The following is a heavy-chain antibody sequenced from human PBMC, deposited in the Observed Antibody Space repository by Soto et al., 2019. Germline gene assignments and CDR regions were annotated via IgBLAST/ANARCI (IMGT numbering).Heavy chain of an antibody. CDR3: AKSRVFIGAIVTLLDS. V-gene: IGHV3-23*01. J-gene: IGHJ4*02. D-gene: IGHD3-16*02. CDR1: GFTFSNYA. Sequence: GGSLRLSCAASGFTFSNYAVTWVRQAPGKGLEWVSTISNNGDTAYYADSVKGRFTNSRGNSENTLYLQMNGLRADDTALYFCAKSRVFIGAIVTLLDSWGQGTQVTVSS. CDR2: ISNNGDTA.